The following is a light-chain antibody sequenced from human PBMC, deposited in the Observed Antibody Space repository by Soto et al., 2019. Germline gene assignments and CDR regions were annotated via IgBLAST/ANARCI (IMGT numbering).Light chain of an antibody. J-gene: IGLJ2*01. CDR2: DVN. CDR1: SSDVGAYTF. V-gene: IGLV2-14*03. Sequence: QSALTQPASVSGSPGQSITISCTGTSSDVGAYTFVSWYQQHPGKAPKLMINDVNNRPSGVSDRFSGSKSGNTASLTVSGLQPEDEADYYCSSYTRSTTLVVFGGGTKLTVL. CDR3: SSYTRSTTLVV.